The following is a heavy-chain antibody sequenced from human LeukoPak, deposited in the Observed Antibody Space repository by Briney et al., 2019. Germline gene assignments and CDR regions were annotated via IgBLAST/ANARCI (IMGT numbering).Heavy chain of an antibody. J-gene: IGHJ3*02. CDR2: IYYSVST. Sequence: SETLSLTCTVSGASISSTNNFWGWIRQTPGKGLEWIATIYYSVSTYYNPSLKSRVTISVDTSKNQFSLKLSSVTAADTAVYYCARDNDYGDYVGKANAFDIWGQGTMVTVSS. D-gene: IGHD4-17*01. CDR1: GASISSTNNF. V-gene: IGHV4-39*07. CDR3: ARDNDYGDYVGKANAFDI.